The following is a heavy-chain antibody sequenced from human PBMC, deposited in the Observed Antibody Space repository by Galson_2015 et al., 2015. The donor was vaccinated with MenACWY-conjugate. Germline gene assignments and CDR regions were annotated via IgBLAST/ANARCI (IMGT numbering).Heavy chain of an antibody. Sequence: SLRLSCAASGLTFGDSPMNWFRQAPGKGLEWVGFIRKKADGGTTEYAAPVKGRFTISRDDYKSIAYLQMNSLKTEDTAVYYCTRPEWWSGRDACDSWGQGTMGTVAS. CDR1: GLTFGDSP. D-gene: IGHD3-3*01. V-gene: IGHV3-49*03. CDR2: IRKKADGGTT. CDR3: TRPEWWSGRDACDS. J-gene: IGHJ3*02.